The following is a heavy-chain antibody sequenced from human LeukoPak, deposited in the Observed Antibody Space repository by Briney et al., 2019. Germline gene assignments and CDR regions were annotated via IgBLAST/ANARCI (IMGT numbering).Heavy chain of an antibody. Sequence: ASVKVSCKASGYTFTGYYMHWVRQAPGQGLEWMGQINPNSGGTNYAQKFQGRVTMTRDTSISTAYMELSRLRSDDTAVYYCARAFNDNSPKRNIHFDYWGQGTLVTVSS. J-gene: IGHJ4*02. CDR1: GYTFTGYY. V-gene: IGHV1-2*06. D-gene: IGHD4-23*01. CDR3: ARAFNDNSPKRNIHFDY. CDR2: INPNSGGT.